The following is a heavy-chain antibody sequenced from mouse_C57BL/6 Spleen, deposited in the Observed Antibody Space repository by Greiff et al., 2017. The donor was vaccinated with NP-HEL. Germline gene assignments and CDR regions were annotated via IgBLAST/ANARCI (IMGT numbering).Heavy chain of an antibody. Sequence: QVQLQQSGAELMKPGASVKLSCKATGYTFTGYWIEWVKQRPGHGLEWIGEILPGSGSTNYNEKFKGKATFTAATSSNTAYMQISSLTTEDSAIYYCARWGTTVVVEGYYAMDYWGQGTSVTVSS. J-gene: IGHJ4*01. D-gene: IGHD1-1*01. V-gene: IGHV1-9*01. CDR2: ILPGSGST. CDR1: GYTFTGYW. CDR3: ARWGTTVVVEGYYAMDY.